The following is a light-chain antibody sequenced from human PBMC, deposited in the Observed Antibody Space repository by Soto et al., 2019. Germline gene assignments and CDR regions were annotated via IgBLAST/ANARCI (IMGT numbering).Light chain of an antibody. CDR2: GAS. Sequence: EMVMTQSPATLSVSPGERATLSCRASQSVSSNLAWYQQKPGQAPRLLIYGASTRATGTPARFSGSGSGTDFTLTISRLEPEDFAVYYCQQYGSFSITFGQGTRLEIK. CDR1: QSVSSN. J-gene: IGKJ5*01. V-gene: IGKV3-15*01. CDR3: QQYGSFSIT.